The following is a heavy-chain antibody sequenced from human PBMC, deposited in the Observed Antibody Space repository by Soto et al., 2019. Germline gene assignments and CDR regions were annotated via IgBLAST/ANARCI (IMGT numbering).Heavy chain of an antibody. J-gene: IGHJ4*02. D-gene: IGHD2-15*01. V-gene: IGHV3-30*18. CDR2: ISYDGSNK. CDR3: AKRGGNTIDY. Sequence: QVQLVESGGGVVQPGRSLRLSCAASGFTFSSYGMHWVRQAPGKGLEWVAVISYDGSNKYYADSVKGRFTISRDNSKNTLYLQMNSLRAEDTAVYYCAKRGGNTIDYWGQGTLVTVSS. CDR1: GFTFSSYG.